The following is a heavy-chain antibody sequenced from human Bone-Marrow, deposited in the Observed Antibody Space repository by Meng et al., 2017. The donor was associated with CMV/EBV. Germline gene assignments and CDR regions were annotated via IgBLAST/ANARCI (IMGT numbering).Heavy chain of an antibody. D-gene: IGHD3-22*01. CDR2: ISAYNGNT. J-gene: IGHJ3*02. V-gene: IGHV1-18*01. CDR1: GYTFTSFG. Sequence: ASVKVSCKASGYTFTSFGISWVRQAPGQGLEWMGWISAYNGNTNYPQKPQGRVTMTIDTSTRTAYMELRSLRSDDTAVYYCARDRFYERTNYYDNSGYYYVDALDIWGQGTMVTVSS. CDR3: ARDRFYERTNYYDNSGYYYVDALDI.